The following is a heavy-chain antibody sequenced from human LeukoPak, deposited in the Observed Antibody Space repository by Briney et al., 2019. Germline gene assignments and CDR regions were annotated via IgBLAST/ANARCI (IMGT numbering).Heavy chain of an antibody. J-gene: IGHJ3*01. V-gene: IGHV3-7*01. D-gene: IGHD1-14*01. Sequence: GGSLRLSCAASGFTLNSYLMSWVRQAPGRGLEWVANIKKDGSEENYLDSVKGRFTVSRDNAKDSLYLQMNSLRGEDTAVYYCARSNPNRNALDLWGQGTMVTISS. CDR3: ARSNPNRNALDL. CDR2: IKKDGSEE. CDR1: GFTLNSYL.